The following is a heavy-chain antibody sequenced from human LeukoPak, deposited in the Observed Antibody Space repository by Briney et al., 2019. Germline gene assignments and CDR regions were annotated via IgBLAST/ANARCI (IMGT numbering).Heavy chain of an antibody. V-gene: IGHV1-18*01. CDR1: GYTFTSYG. D-gene: IGHD3-3*01. Sequence: GASVKVSCKASGYTFTSYGISWVRQAPGQGLEWMGWISAYNGNTNYAQKLQGRVTMTTDTSTSTAYMELRSLSSDDTAVYYCARCYDFWSGYYEGSVDYWGQGTLVTVSS. CDR2: ISAYNGNT. J-gene: IGHJ4*02. CDR3: ARCYDFWSGYYEGSVDY.